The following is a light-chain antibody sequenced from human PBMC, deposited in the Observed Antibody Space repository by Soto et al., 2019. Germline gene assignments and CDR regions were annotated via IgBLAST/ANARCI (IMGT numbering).Light chain of an antibody. CDR1: SSDAGGYNY. Sequence: QSALTQPASVSGSPGQSITISCTGTSSDAGGYNYVSWYQQNPGKAPKLMIYDVNNRPSGVSYRFSGSKSGNTASLTISGLQAEDEADYYCSSYTSSSTRVFGTGTKVTVL. V-gene: IGLV2-14*01. CDR3: SSYTSSSTRV. CDR2: DVN. J-gene: IGLJ1*01.